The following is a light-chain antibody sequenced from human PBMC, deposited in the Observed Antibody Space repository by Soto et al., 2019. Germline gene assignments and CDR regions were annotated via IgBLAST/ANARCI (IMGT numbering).Light chain of an antibody. CDR3: QQRTDWPRYT. Sequence: EVVLTQSPVTLSLSPGERATLSCRASQSFRGLLAWYQQKPGQAPRLLIYDAYNRATGIPPRFSGSGSGTDFTLTISSLEPEDSAVYYCQQRTDWPRYTFGQGTKLEIK. J-gene: IGKJ2*01. V-gene: IGKV3-11*01. CDR1: QSFRGL. CDR2: DAY.